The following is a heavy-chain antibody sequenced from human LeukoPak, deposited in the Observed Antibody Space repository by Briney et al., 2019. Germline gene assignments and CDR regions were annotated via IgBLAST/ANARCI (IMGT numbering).Heavy chain of an antibody. Sequence: GGSLRLSCAASGFMFNNYAMHWVRQAPGKGLEWVAVISYEGSNIQYADSVKGRLTISRDNSKNTLYLQMNSLRPEDTAVYYCARIGPMTTVTRGKFDYWGQGTLVTVSS. D-gene: IGHD4-17*01. V-gene: IGHV3-30-3*01. CDR2: ISYEGSNI. CDR1: GFMFNNYA. J-gene: IGHJ4*02. CDR3: ARIGPMTTVTRGKFDY.